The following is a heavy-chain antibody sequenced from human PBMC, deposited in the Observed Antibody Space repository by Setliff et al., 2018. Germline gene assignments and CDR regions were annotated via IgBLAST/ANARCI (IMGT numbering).Heavy chain of an antibody. D-gene: IGHD1-20*01. CDR1: GYSISGGYY. J-gene: IGHJ4*02. CDR3: ARYNAREYYFDY. CDR2: IYHSGST. V-gene: IGHV4-38-2*02. Sequence: SETLSLTCTVSGYSISGGYYWGWIRQPPGKGLEWIGSIYHSGSTYYNPSLKSRVTISVDTSKNQFSLKLSSVTAADTAVYYCARYNAREYYFDYWGQGTLVTAPQ.